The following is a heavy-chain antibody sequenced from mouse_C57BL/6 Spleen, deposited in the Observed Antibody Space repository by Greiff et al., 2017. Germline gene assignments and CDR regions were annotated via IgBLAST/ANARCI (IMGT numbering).Heavy chain of an antibody. J-gene: IGHJ1*03. Sequence: FQLQQPGAELVKPGASVKMSCKASGYTFTSYWITWVKQRPGQGLEWIGDISPGSGSTNYNEKFKSKATLTVDTSSSTAYMQHSSLTSEDSAVYYCARSGDYDWYVDVWGTGTTVTVSS. CDR3: ARSGDYDWYVDV. CDR1: GYTFTSYW. V-gene: IGHV1-55*01. CDR2: ISPGSGST. D-gene: IGHD2-4*01.